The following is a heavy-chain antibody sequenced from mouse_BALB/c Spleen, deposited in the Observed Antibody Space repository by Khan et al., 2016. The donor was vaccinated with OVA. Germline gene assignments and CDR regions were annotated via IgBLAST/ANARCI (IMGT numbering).Heavy chain of an antibody. CDR2: ISTGGNKT. Sequence: EVELVESGGGLVKPGGSLKLSCAASGFAFSSYDMSWVRQTRAKRLEWVAFISTGGNKTYYPDSGKGRVTTSRDNAKKTLQLQVSRLKSADTAMYYCPRPHYYVSNYYFYYLGPLTPLPVSS. CDR3: PRPHYYVSNYYFYY. V-gene: IGHV5-12-1*01. D-gene: IGHD1-1*01. CDR1: GFAFSSYD. J-gene: IGHJ2*01.